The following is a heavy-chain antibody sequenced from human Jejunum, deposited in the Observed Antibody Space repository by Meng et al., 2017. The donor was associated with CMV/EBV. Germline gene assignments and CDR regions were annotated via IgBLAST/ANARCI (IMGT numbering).Heavy chain of an antibody. CDR2: LTGGGSHT. V-gene: IGHV3-23*01. CDR3: GRDWSTSGLYGGVLDN. D-gene: IGHD6-19*01. Sequence: GFTFSSHAMILVRQAPGKGLEWVSALTGGGSHTYYADSVQGRFTISRDNFKSTLYLEMNSLRGDDTAVYYCGRDWSTSGLYGGVLDNWGQGILVTVSS. J-gene: IGHJ4*02. CDR1: GFTFSSHA.